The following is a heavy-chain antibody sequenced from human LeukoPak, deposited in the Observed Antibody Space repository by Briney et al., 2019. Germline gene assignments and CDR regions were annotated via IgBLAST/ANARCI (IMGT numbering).Heavy chain of an antibody. D-gene: IGHD6-19*01. CDR1: GGSISSNNW. CDR3: ARAPPCSSDWWSDDP. CDR2: IYHSGSP. J-gene: IGHJ5*02. V-gene: IGHV4-4*02. Sequence: QTSETLSLTCAVSGGSISSNNWWGWVRQPPGKGLEWIGEIYHSGSPNYNPSLKSRVTISVDKSNNQFSLKLSSVTAADTAVYYCARAPPCSSDWWSDDPWGQGTLVTVSS.